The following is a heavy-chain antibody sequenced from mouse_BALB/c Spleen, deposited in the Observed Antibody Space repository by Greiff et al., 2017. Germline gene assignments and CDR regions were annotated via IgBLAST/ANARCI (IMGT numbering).Heavy chain of an antibody. Sequence: VQLKASGPGLVKPSQSLSLSCTASGYSITSDYAWYCIRQLPGNILGWMGYISYSGSTSYNHPLKSRISITRDTSKNQFFLQLNSMTTEDTATEFCARERLWLRLAMDYWGQGTSVTVSS. D-gene: IGHD2-2*01. CDR1: GYSITSDYA. V-gene: IGHV3-2*02. J-gene: IGHJ4*01. CDR3: ARERLWLRLAMDY. CDR2: ISYSGST.